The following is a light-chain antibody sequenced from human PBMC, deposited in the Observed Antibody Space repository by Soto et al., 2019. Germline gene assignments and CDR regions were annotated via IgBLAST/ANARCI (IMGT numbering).Light chain of an antibody. V-gene: IGKV3-11*01. CDR2: GAS. CDR3: QQRSNWPLT. J-gene: IGKJ4*01. CDR1: QSISTK. Sequence: IVMTQSPATLSVSPGERATLSCRASQSISTKLAWYQQKPGQAPRLLIYGASNRATGIPARFSGSGSRTDFTLTISSLEPEDFAVYYCQQRSNWPLTFGGGTKVDIK.